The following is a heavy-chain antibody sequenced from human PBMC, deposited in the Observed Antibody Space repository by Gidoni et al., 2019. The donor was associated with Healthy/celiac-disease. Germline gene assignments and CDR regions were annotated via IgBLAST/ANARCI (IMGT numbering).Heavy chain of an antibody. CDR2: INPNSGGT. V-gene: IGHV1-2*02. CDR3: ARDGASNLSSGWYGNWFDP. D-gene: IGHD6-19*01. Sequence: QVQLVQSGAEVKKPGASVKVSCKASGYTFTGYYMHWVRQAPGQGLEWMGWINPNSGGTNYAQKLQGRVTMTRDTSISTAYMELSRLRSDDTAVYYCARDGASNLSSGWYGNWFDPWGQGTLVTVSS. J-gene: IGHJ5*02. CDR1: GYTFTGYY.